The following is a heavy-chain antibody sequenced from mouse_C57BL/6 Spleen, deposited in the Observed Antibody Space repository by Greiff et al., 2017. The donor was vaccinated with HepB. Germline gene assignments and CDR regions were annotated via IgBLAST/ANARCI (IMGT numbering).Heavy chain of an antibody. D-gene: IGHD2-3*01. J-gene: IGHJ4*01. CDR2: INPNNGGT. V-gene: IGHV1-26*01. CDR3: ARGGDGEGYAMDY. Sequence: VQLKQSGPELVKPGASVKISCKASGYTFTDYYMNWVKQSHGKSLEWIGDINPNNGGTSYNQKFKGKATLTVDKSSSTAYMELRSLTSEDSAVYYCARGGDGEGYAMDYWGQGTSVTVSS. CDR1: GYTFTDYY.